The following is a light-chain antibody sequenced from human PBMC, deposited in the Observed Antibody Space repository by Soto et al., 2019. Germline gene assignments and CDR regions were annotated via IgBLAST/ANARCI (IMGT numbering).Light chain of an antibody. J-gene: IGKJ1*01. CDR2: AAS. CDR3: QQYGSSSTWT. V-gene: IGKV3-20*01. CDR1: QSVSSAY. Sequence: EIVLTQSPCTLSLSPGERATLSCRASQSVSSAYLAWYQHKPGQPPTLLIYAASSRFTGIPDRFSGSGSGTDFTIPISRLEHQDFAVYYFQQYGSSSTWTFGQGTKVEIK.